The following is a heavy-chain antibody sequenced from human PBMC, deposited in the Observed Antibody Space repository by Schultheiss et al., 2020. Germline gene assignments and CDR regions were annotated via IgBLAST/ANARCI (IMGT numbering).Heavy chain of an antibody. V-gene: IGHV4-31*03. J-gene: IGHJ5*02. CDR3: ARGPEYGDYARYNWFDP. CDR1: GGSVSSVGYY. D-gene: IGHD4-17*01. CDR2: IYYSGST. Sequence: SQTLSLTCTVSGGSVSSVGYYWSWIRQPPGKGLEWIGYIYYSGSTYYNPSLQSRVTISVDTSKNQFSLKLSSVTAADTAVYYCARGPEYGDYARYNWFDPWGQGTLVTVSS.